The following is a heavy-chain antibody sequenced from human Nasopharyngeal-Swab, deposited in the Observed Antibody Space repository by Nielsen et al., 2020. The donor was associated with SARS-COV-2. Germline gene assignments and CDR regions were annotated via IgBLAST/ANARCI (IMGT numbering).Heavy chain of an antibody. CDR2: IDPSDYYT. CDR1: GYSFTSYW. J-gene: IGHJ5*02. V-gene: IGHV5-10-1*01. D-gene: IGHD3-3*01. CDR3: ARIITIFGVVIGGWFDP. Sequence: GASMKISCKGSGYSFTSYWISWVRQLRGKGLAWMGRIDPSDYYTNYNPSFQGHVNISADKSISTAYLQWSSLKASDTAMYYCARIITIFGVVIGGWFDPWGQGTLVTVSS.